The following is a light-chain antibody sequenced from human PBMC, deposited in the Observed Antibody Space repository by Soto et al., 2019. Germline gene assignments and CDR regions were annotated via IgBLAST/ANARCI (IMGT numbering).Light chain of an antibody. J-gene: IGKJ2*01. CDR1: QSISSW. CDR2: KAS. V-gene: IGKV1-5*03. Sequence: DIQMTQSPSTLSASVGDRVTITCRASQSISSWLAWYQQKPGKAPKLLIYKASSLESGVPSRFSGSGSGTELTLTLSSQQADDFATYYCQQYNSHPTFGQGTKREIK. CDR3: QQYNSHPT.